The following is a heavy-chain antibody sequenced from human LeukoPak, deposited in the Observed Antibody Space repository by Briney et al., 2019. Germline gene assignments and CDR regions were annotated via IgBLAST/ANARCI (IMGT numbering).Heavy chain of an antibody. V-gene: IGHV3-23*01. D-gene: IGHD2-15*01. Sequence: GGSLRLSCAASGFTFSSHGMSWVRQAPGEGLEWVSAISGSGGSTYYADSVKGRFTISRDNSKNTLYLQMNSLRAEDTAVYYCAKAPPPYCSGGSCFDAFDIWGQGTVVTVSS. CDR3: AKAPPPYCSGGSCFDAFDI. CDR1: GFTFSSHG. J-gene: IGHJ3*02. CDR2: ISGSGGST.